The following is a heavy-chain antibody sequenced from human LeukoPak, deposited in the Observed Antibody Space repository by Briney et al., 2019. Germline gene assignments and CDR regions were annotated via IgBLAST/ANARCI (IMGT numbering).Heavy chain of an antibody. Sequence: GRSLRLSCAASGFTFSSYAMHWVRQAPGKGLEWVAVISYDGSNKYYADSVKGRFTISRDNSKNTLYLQMNSLRAEDTAVYYRASWPGSGYYFDYWGQGTLVTVSS. J-gene: IGHJ4*02. V-gene: IGHV3-30*04. D-gene: IGHD3-22*01. CDR1: GFTFSSYA. CDR2: ISYDGSNK. CDR3: ASWPGSGYYFDY.